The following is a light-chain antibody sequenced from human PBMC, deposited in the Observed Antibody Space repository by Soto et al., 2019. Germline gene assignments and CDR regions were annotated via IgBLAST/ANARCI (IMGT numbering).Light chain of an antibody. CDR2: AAS. J-gene: IGKJ5*01. V-gene: IGKV1-39*01. CDR1: QDISNY. Sequence: DIQMTQSPSSLSASVGGRVTIACQASQDISNYLNWYQQKPGKAPKLLIYAASSLQRGVPSRFSGSGSGTDFTLTISSLQPEDFATYYCQQSYSIPITFGQGTRLEIK. CDR3: QQSYSIPIT.